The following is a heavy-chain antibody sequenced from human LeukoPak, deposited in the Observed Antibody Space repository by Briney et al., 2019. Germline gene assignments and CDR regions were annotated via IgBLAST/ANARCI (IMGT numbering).Heavy chain of an antibody. CDR1: GFTFRTYN. CDR2: VTGSSSYI. D-gene: IGHD3-22*01. V-gene: IGHV3-21*01. Sequence: PGGSLRLSCAASGFTFRTYNMNWVRQAPGKGLEWVSYVTGSSSYIFYADSVKGRFTISRDNAKNSLYLQMNSLRDEDTAVYYCARDFGPSVYDTSGYDYWGQGTLVTVSS. CDR3: ARDFGPSVYDTSGYDY. J-gene: IGHJ4*02.